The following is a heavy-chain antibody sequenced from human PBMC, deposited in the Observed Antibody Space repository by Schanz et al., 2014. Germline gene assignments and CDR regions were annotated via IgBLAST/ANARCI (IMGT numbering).Heavy chain of an antibody. CDR2: IIPILGIA. Sequence: QVQLVQSGAEVKKPGSSMKVSCKASGGTFNSYTINWVRQAPGQGLEWMGRIIPILGIANYAQKFQGRLTMTRDTSTSTVYMELSSLRYEDTALYYCARGTMPGTFDIWGQGTMVTVSS. CDR1: GGTFNSYT. D-gene: IGHD2-2*01. J-gene: IGHJ3*02. V-gene: IGHV1-69*02. CDR3: ARGTMPGTFDI.